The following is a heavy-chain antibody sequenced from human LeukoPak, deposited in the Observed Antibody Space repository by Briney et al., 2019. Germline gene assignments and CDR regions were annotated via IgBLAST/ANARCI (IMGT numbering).Heavy chain of an antibody. CDR3: EKGSDRYYGSGSYYPAPYFDY. D-gene: IGHD3-10*01. CDR1: GFTFSSYA. Sequence: PGGSLRLSCAASGFTFSSYAMSWVRRAPGKGLEWVSAISGSGGSTYYADSVKGRFTISRDNSKNTLYLQMNSLRAEDTAVYYCEKGSDRYYGSGSYYPAPYFDYWGQGTLITVSS. J-gene: IGHJ4*02. CDR2: ISGSGGST. V-gene: IGHV3-23*01.